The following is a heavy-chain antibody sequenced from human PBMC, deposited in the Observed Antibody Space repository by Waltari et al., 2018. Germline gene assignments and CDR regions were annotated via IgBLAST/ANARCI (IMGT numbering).Heavy chain of an antibody. Sequence: QVQLQQWGAGLLKPSETLSLTCAVYGGSFSGYYWRWIRQPQGKGLEWIGEIKHSGSTNYNPSLKSRVTISVDTSKNQFSLKLSSVTAADTAVYYCASSGGRTLGRYWGQGTLVTVSS. CDR2: IKHSGST. CDR3: ASSGGRTLGRY. D-gene: IGHD1-26*01. J-gene: IGHJ4*02. CDR1: GGSFSGYY. V-gene: IGHV4-34*01.